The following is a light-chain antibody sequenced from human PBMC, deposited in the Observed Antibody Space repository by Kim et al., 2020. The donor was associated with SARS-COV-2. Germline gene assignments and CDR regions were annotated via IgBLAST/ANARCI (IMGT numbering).Light chain of an antibody. V-gene: IGLV2-14*03. CDR2: DVS. CDR1: SSDVGGYNY. CDR3: SSYTSSSTNV. Sequence: GQSITISCTGTSSDVGGYNYVSWYQQHPGKAPKLMIYDVSNRPSGVSNRFSCSKSGNTASLTISGLQAEDEADYYCSSYTSSSTNVFGTGTKVTVL. J-gene: IGLJ1*01.